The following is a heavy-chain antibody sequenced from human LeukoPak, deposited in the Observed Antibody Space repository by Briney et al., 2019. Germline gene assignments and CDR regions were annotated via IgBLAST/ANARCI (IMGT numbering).Heavy chain of an antibody. D-gene: IGHD2-15*01. CDR2: ISSSSSYI. Sequence: GGSLRLSCAASGFTFGSYSMNWVRQAPGKGLEWVSSISSSSSYIYYADSVKGRFTISRDNAKNSLYLQMNSLRAEDTAVYYCARVGSGSDAFDIWGQGTMVTVSS. CDR3: ARVGSGSDAFDI. CDR1: GFTFGSYS. V-gene: IGHV3-21*01. J-gene: IGHJ3*02.